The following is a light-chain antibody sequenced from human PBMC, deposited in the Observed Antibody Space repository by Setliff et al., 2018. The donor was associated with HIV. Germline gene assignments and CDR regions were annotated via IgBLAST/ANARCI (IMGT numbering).Light chain of an antibody. Sequence: QSVLTQPASVSGSPGQSITISCTGTNSDIGSYNLVSWYQQHPGRAPKLIIYEVNKRPSEVSSRFSGSKSGNTASLTISDLQADDEADYYCCSYAGTDTFVVFGTGTKVTVL. V-gene: IGLV2-23*02. CDR1: NSDIGSYNL. CDR3: CSYAGTDTFVV. J-gene: IGLJ1*01. CDR2: EVN.